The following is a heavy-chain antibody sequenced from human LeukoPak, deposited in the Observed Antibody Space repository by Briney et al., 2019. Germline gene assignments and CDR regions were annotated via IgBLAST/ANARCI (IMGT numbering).Heavy chain of an antibody. CDR3: AALYDNSLDP. CDR1: GFTFSSYG. CDR2: ISYDGSNK. D-gene: IGHD3-9*01. V-gene: IGHV3-30*03. Sequence: GGSLRLSGAASGFTFSSYGMHWVRQAPGKGLEWVAVISYDGSNKYYAGSVKGRFTISRDNSKNTLYLQMSSLRAEDTAVYYCAALYDNSLDPWGQGTLVTVSS. J-gene: IGHJ5*02.